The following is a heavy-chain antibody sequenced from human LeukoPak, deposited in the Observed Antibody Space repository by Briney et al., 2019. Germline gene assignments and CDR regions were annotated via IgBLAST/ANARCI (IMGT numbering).Heavy chain of an antibody. Sequence: SVKVSCKASGGTFSSYAISGVRQAPGQGLEWMGGIIPIFGTANYAQKFQGRVTITADESTSTAYMELSSLRSEDTAVYYCAVDIVVVPAAIHYYYMDVWGKGTTVTVSS. CDR1: GGTFSSYA. D-gene: IGHD2-2*02. J-gene: IGHJ6*03. CDR2: IIPIFGTA. V-gene: IGHV1-69*13. CDR3: AVDIVVVPAAIHYYYMDV.